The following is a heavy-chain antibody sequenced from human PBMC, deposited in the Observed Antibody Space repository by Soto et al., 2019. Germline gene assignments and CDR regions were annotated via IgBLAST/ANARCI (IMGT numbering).Heavy chain of an antibody. CDR1: GYSFTTYG. CDR3: VRDVNHAFDI. CDR2: ISTDSQNT. J-gene: IGHJ3*02. V-gene: IGHV1-18*01. Sequence: QVYLMQSGTEVKKPGASVKVSCKASGYSFTTYGISWVRQAPGQGLEWMGWISTDSQNTNYPQKLQGRVTLTTDTSTRTAYMELRSLRFDDTAVYYCVRDVNHAFDIWGQGTRVIVS.